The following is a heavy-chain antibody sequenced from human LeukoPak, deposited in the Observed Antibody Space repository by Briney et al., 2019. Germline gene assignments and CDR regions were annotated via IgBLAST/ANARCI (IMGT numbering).Heavy chain of an antibody. CDR2: IHYTGST. D-gene: IGHD3-9*01. CDR3: ARGRYSAGDNWFDP. J-gene: IGHJ5*02. V-gene: IGHV4-59*01. Sequence: PSETLSLTCTVSGGSITSSYWSWIRQPPGKGLEWIGYIHYTGSTNYNPSLKSRVTMLIDTSKNQFSLKLSSVTAADTAVYYCARGRYSAGDNWFDPWGQGTLVTVSS. CDR1: GGSITSSY.